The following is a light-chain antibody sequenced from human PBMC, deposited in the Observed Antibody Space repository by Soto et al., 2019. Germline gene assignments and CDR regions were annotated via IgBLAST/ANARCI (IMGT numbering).Light chain of an antibody. J-gene: IGKJ1*01. CDR3: QQHNNSPWT. CDR1: QGISNY. Sequence: DIQMTQSPSSLSASVGDRVTITCRASQGISNYLAWYQQKPGKAPRLLIYDVSRLESGVPARFSGSGSGTEFTLTISSLQPDDFATYYCQQHNNSPWTFGQGTKVDIK. CDR2: DVS. V-gene: IGKV1-16*01.